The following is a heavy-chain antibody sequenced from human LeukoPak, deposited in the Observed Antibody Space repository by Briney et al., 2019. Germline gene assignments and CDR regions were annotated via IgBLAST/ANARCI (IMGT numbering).Heavy chain of an antibody. V-gene: IGHV1-46*01. D-gene: IGHD6-19*01. J-gene: IGHJ4*02. CDR1: GYTFTSYY. CDR3: ARDYGSGWYYDY. CDR2: INPSGGST. Sequence: GASVKVSCKASGYTFTSYYMHWVRQAPGQGLEWMGIINPSGGSTSYAQKFEGRVTMTRDTSTSTVYMELSSLRSEDTAVYYCARDYGSGWYYDYWGQGTLVTVSS.